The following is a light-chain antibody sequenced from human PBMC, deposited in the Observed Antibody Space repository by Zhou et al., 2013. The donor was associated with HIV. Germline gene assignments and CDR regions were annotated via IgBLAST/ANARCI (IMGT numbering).Light chain of an antibody. J-gene: IGKJ2*01. V-gene: IGKV3-11*01. Sequence: DIVLTQSPATLSLSPGERVTLSCRTSQSVNNQLAWYQQKPGQAPRLLIHAASNRATGIPARFSGSGSGTDFTLTISGLEPEDFAVYYCQQRSNWYTFGQGTKLEIK. CDR1: QSVNNQ. CDR3: QQRSNWYT. CDR2: AAS.